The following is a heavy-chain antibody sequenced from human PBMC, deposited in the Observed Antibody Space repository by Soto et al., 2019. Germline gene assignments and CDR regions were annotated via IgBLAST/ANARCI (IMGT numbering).Heavy chain of an antibody. CDR2: ISGSAGVA. CDR3: VKVSLWTWVDP. D-gene: IGHD2-21*01. Sequence: EEQILESGGGLVHPGGSLSLSCAASGFLISANAMSWVRQAPGGGLEWVSTISGSAGVAFYAVSVRGRFIISRDISKNTIYLQLSTPGAEDMARYYCVKVSLWTWVDPWGQGNLVTVSS. CDR1: GFLISANA. J-gene: IGHJ5*02. V-gene: IGHV3-23*01.